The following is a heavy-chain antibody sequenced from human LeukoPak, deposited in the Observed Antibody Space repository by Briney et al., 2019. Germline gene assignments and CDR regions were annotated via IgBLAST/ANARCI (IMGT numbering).Heavy chain of an antibody. CDR3: ARDLRRIAAYYFDF. V-gene: IGHV3-30*03. D-gene: IGHD6-25*01. CDR2: ISSDGRDK. CDR1: GFTFSSYA. J-gene: IGHJ4*02. Sequence: PGGSLRLSCAASGFTFSSYAIHWVRQAPGKGLEWVAVISSDGRDKHHAESVKGRFTISRGNSKNTLCLQTNSLRAEDTAVYYCARDLRRIAAYYFDFWGQGTLVTVSS.